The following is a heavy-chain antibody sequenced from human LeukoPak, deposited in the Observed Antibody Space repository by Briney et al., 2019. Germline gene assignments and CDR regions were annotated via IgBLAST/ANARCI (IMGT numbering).Heavy chain of an antibody. CDR2: IWYGGSNK. CDR1: GFTFSSYG. Sequence: LPGGSLRLSCAASGFTFSSYGMHWVRQAPGKGLEWVADIWYGGSNKYYADSVKGRFTISRDNSKNTLYLQMNSLRAEDTAVYYCAKDLLNVYGDCWGQGTLVTVSS. J-gene: IGHJ4*02. CDR3: AKDLLNVYGDC. V-gene: IGHV3-30*02. D-gene: IGHD5/OR15-5a*01.